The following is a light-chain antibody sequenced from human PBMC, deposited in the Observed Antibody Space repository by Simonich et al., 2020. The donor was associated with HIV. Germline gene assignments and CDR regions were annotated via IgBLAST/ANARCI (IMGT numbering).Light chain of an antibody. CDR1: QSVTSN. Sequence: VVMTQSPATLSVSPGERVTLSCRARQSVTSNLAWYQQKLGTSPSLLNYDASTRAPGCPAMFSGRWSGTEFTLTISSMQSEDIATYYCHQYNHRPLTFGGGTKVEMK. CDR3: HQYNHRPLT. V-gene: IGKV3-15*01. J-gene: IGKJ4*01. CDR2: DAS.